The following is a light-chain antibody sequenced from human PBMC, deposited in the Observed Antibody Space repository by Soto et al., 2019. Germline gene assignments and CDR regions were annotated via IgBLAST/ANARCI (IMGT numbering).Light chain of an antibody. V-gene: IGLV2-8*01. CDR3: SSYAGRNNFV. CDR1: SSDVGGYNY. Sequence: SVLNQPPSASRSPGQSVTISFTGTSSDVGGYNYVSWYQQHPGKAPKLMIYEVSKRPSGVPDRFSGSKSGNTASLTVSGLLAEDEADYYCSSYAGRNNFVFGTGTKVTVL. CDR2: EVS. J-gene: IGLJ1*01.